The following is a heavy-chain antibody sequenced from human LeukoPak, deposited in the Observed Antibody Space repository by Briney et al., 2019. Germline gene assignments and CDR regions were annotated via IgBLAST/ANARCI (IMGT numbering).Heavy chain of an antibody. CDR1: GGSISSSNW. CDR3: ARERTSVAEYFQH. J-gene: IGHJ1*01. V-gene: IGHV4-4*02. D-gene: IGHD1-14*01. Sequence: SETLSLTCAVSGGSISSSNWWSWVRQPPGKGLEWIGEIYHSGSTNYNPSLKSRVTISVDKSKNQFSLKLSSVTAADTAVYYRARERTSVAEYFQHWGQGTLVTVSS. CDR2: IYHSGST.